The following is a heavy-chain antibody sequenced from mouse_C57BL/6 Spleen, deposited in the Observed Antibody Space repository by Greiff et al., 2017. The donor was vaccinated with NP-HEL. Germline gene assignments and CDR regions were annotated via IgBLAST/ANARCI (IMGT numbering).Heavy chain of an antibody. CDR3: ARYYYGSSYGYFDV. Sequence: EVKVVESGGGLVKPGGSLKLSCAASGFTFTDYGMHWVRQAPEKGLEWVAYISSGSSTIYYADTVKGRFTISRDNAKNTLFLQMTSLRSEDTAMYYCARYYYGSSYGYFDVWGTGTTVTVSS. D-gene: IGHD1-1*01. CDR2: ISSGSSTI. J-gene: IGHJ1*03. V-gene: IGHV5-17*01. CDR1: GFTFTDYG.